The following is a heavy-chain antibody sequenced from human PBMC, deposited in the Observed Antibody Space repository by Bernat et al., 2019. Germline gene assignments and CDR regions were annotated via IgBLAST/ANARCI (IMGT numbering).Heavy chain of an antibody. J-gene: IGHJ6*03. CDR2: IIPIFGKA. Sequence: QVQLVQSGAEVKKPGSSVKVSCKASGGTFSRFAISWVRQAPGQGLEWMGGIIPIFGKANYAQKFQGRVRITADESTSTGYMELSSLRSEDTAVYYCARDVWSTSNMDVWGKGTTVTVSS. CDR3: ARDVWSTSNMDV. V-gene: IGHV1-69*01. D-gene: IGHD2-2*01. CDR1: GGTFSRFA.